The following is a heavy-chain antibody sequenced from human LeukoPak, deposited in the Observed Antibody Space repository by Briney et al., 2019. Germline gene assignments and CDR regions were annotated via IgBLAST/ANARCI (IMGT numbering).Heavy chain of an antibody. J-gene: IGHJ4*02. Sequence: PGGSLRLSCAASGFTFSSYNMNWVRQAPGKGLEWVSSITSSSSYIYYADSVKGRFTISRDNSKNTLYVQMNSLRAEDTAVYYCASCTMVRGCILPTLDYWGQGTLVTVSS. CDR3: ASCTMVRGCILPTLDY. D-gene: IGHD3-10*01. CDR2: ITSSSSYI. V-gene: IGHV3-21*04. CDR1: GFTFSSYN.